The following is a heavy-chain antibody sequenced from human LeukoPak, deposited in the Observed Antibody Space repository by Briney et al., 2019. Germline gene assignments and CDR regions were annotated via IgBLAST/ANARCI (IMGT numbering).Heavy chain of an antibody. CDR3: ARGHRRFRVILWFGEGGAFDI. V-gene: IGHV1-8*01. D-gene: IGHD3-10*01. J-gene: IGHJ3*02. CDR1: GYTFTSYD. Sequence: ASVKVSCKASGYTFTSYDINWVRQATGQGLEWMGWMNPNSGNTGYAQKFQGRVTMTRNTSISTAYMELSSLRSEDTAVYYCARGHRRFRVILWFGEGGAFDIWGQGTMVTVSS. CDR2: MNPNSGNT.